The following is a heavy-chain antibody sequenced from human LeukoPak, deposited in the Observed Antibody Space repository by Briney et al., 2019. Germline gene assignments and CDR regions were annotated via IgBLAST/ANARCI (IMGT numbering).Heavy chain of an antibody. Sequence: GGSLRLSCAASGFTFSSYSMNWVRQAPGKGLEWVSSISSSSSYIYYADSVKGRFTISRDNAKNSLYLQMNSLRAEDTAVYYCARARSSGYSFDYWGQGTLVTVSS. V-gene: IGHV3-21*01. D-gene: IGHD3-22*01. CDR3: ARARSSGYSFDY. CDR2: ISSSSSYI. CDR1: GFTFSSYS. J-gene: IGHJ4*02.